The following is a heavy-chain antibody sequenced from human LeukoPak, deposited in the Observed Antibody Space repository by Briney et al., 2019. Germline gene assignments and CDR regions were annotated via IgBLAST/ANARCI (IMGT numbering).Heavy chain of an antibody. D-gene: IGHD3-22*01. Sequence: GGSLRLSCAASGFTFSSYEMNWVRQAPGKGLEWVSYISSSGSTIYYADSVKGRFTISRDNAKNSPYLQMNSLRAEDTAVYYCAREHDSSGYPFDYWGQGTLVTVSS. CDR1: GFTFSSYE. CDR3: AREHDSSGYPFDY. J-gene: IGHJ4*02. CDR2: ISSSGSTI. V-gene: IGHV3-48*03.